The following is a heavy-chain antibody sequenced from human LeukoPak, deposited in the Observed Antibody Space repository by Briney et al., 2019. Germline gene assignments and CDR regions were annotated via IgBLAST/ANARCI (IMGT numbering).Heavy chain of an antibody. V-gene: IGHV3-48*04. CDR2: ISRSSSTI. D-gene: IGHD3-10*01. J-gene: IGHJ4*02. CDR3: ARDGGAPMVRGVATYDS. CDR1: GFTFSRYS. Sequence: PGGSLRLSCAVSGFTFSRYSMNWVRQAPGKGLEWVSYISRSSSTIHYADSVKGRFTISRDNAKSSLFLQMNSLRAEDTAVYYCARDGGAPMVRGVATYDSWCQGTLVTVSS.